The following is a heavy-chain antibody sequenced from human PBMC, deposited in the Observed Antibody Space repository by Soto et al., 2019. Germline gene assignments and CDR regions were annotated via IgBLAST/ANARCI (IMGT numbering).Heavy chain of an antibody. V-gene: IGHV3-15*01. Sequence: GGSLRLSCAASGFTFSNAWMSWVRQAPGKGLEWVGRIKSKTDGGTTDYAAPVKGRFTISRDDSKNTLYLQMNSLKTEDTAVYYCTTDLFPRNSIFDAFDIWGQGTMVTVSS. CDR3: TTDLFPRNSIFDAFDI. J-gene: IGHJ3*02. CDR1: GFTFSNAW. CDR2: IKSKTDGGTT. D-gene: IGHD2-21*01.